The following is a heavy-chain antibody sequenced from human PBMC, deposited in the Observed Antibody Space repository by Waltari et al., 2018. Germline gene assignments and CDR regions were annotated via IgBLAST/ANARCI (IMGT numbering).Heavy chain of an antibody. CDR3: ATLPIPLELWYFDL. CDR2: RHYGGSS. J-gene: IGHJ2*01. D-gene: IGHD1-7*01. Sequence: QLQLQESGPGLVNPSETLSLTCTVSGVSISTSTYYWGWIRQPPGKGLDWIGSRHYGGSSYFNPSLKSRVTISVDTSKNQFSLKLTSVTAADTAVYYCATLPIPLELWYFDLWGRGTLVTVSS. CDR1: GVSISTSTYY. V-gene: IGHV4-39*01.